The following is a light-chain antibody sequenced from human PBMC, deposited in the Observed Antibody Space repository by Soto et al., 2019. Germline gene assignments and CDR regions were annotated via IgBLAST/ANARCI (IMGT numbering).Light chain of an antibody. CDR3: QQYNNRPPFT. CDR2: DAS. J-gene: IGKJ3*01. V-gene: IGKV3-15*01. CDR1: QSVRNN. Sequence: EIVLTQSPATLSVSPGERVTLSCRASQSVRNNLVWYQQKPGQAPRLLIYDASTRATDIPGRFIGSGSGTEFTLIITSLQSEDFAIYYCQQYNNRPPFTFGPGTKVDF.